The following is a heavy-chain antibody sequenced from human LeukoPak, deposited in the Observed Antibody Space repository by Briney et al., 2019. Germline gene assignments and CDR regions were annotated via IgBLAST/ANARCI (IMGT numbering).Heavy chain of an antibody. D-gene: IGHD4-17*01. CDR2: ISSSSSYI. Sequence: GGSLRLSCAASGFTLSSYSMNWVRQAPGKGLEWVSSISSSSSYIYYADSVKGRLTISRDNSKNTLYLQMNSLRAEDTAVYYCARVVDHDYGDYYLDYWGQGTLVTVSS. CDR1: GFTLSSYS. CDR3: ARVVDHDYGDYYLDY. J-gene: IGHJ4*02. V-gene: IGHV3-21*04.